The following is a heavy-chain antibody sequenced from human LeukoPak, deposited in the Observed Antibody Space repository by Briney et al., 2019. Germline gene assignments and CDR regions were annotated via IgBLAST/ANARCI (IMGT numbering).Heavy chain of an antibody. D-gene: IGHD3-10*01. Sequence: ASVKVSCKPCGYTFPYYIHWVRQPPGQGLEWMGWIDHNSGATISAHTFQGRVSMTKDTSFTTVYMELSTLKSDDTAVYYCARDNYGRLDYWGQGSLVTVSS. J-gene: IGHJ4*02. CDR1: GYTFPYY. CDR3: ARDNYGRLDY. CDR2: IDHNSGAT. V-gene: IGHV1-2*02.